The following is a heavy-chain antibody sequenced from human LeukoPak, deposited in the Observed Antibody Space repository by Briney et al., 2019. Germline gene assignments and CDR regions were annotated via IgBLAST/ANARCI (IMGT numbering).Heavy chain of an antibody. J-gene: IGHJ2*01. CDR1: GGSISGSGYY. Sequence: PSETLSLTCTVSGGSISGSGYYWGWIRQPPGKGLKWIGSIYYSGSTYYNPSLKSRITISVDTSKNQFSLKLSSVTAAGTAVYYCARVYYSSSYDYWYFDLWGRGTLVTVSS. CDR3: ARVYYSSSYDYWYFDL. CDR2: IYYSGST. V-gene: IGHV4-39*07. D-gene: IGHD6-13*01.